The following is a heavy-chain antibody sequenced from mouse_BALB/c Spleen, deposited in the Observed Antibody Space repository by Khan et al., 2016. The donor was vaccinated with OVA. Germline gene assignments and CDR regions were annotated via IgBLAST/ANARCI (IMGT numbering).Heavy chain of an antibody. CDR3: ARDYWDVFAY. V-gene: IGHV14-3*02. Sequence: EVQLVESGAELVKPGASVKLSCTASGFNIKDTYMHWVKQRPEQGLEWIGRIDPANGNTKFDPKFQGKATLTADTSSNTAYLHLSSLTSEDTAVYYCARDYWDVFAYWGQGALVTVSA. D-gene: IGHD4-1*01. J-gene: IGHJ3*01. CDR2: IDPANGNT. CDR1: GFNIKDTY.